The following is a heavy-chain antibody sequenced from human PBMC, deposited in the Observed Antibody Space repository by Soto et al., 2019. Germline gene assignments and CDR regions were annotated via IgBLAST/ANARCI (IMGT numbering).Heavy chain of an antibody. J-gene: IGHJ6*03. Sequence: VSCKASGYTFTSYAMHWVRQAPGQRLEWMGWINAGDGKANYAQKFQGRVTITADESTSTAYMELSSLRSEDTAVYYCARGIDGRIQLWYANTEAYYYYHMDVWGKGTTVTV. CDR1: GYTFTSYA. V-gene: IGHV1-3*01. CDR3: ARGIDGRIQLWYANTEAYYYYHMDV. D-gene: IGHD5-18*01. CDR2: INAGDGKA.